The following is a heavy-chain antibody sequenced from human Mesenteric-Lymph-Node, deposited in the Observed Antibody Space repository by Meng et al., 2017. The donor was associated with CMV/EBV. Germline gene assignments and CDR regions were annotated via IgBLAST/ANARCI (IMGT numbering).Heavy chain of an antibody. CDR2: IKQDGSEK. CDR1: GFTVSSNY. J-gene: IGHJ4*02. CDR3: AREQQQLVMYYFDY. V-gene: IGHV3-7*01. Sequence: GESLKISCAASGFTVSSNYMNWVRQAPGKGLEWVANIKQDGSEKYYVDSVKGRFTMSRDNAKNSLYLQMNSLRAEDTAVYYCAREQQQLVMYYFDYWGQGNLVTVSS. D-gene: IGHD6-13*01.